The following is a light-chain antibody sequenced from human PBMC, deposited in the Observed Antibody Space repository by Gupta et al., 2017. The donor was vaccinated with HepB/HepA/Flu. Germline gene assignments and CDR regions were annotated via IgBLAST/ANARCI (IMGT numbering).Light chain of an antibody. V-gene: IGKV1-39*01. CDR1: QRVGSL. CDR3: QQSDSVPYT. Sequence: IPMTPSPSSLSASVRDRVTITCRASQRVGSLLNWYQQRPGKAPKLLIYAASSLQGGVSSRFSGSGFGTDFTLTISDLQPEDSATYYCQQSDSVPYTFGQGTKVEIK. CDR2: AAS. J-gene: IGKJ2*01.